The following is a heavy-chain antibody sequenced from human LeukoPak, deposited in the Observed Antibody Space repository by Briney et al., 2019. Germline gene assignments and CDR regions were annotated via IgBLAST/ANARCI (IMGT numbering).Heavy chain of an antibody. V-gene: IGHV3-30*18. CDR3: AKAVVTRY. J-gene: IGHJ4*02. Sequence: QSGGSLRLSCAASGFTFSSYGMHWVRQAPGKGLEWVAVISYGGSNKYYADSVKGRFTISRDNSKNTLYLQMNSLRAEDTAVYYCAKAVVTRYWGQGTLVTVSS. CDR1: GFTFSSYG. CDR2: ISYGGSNK. D-gene: IGHD4-23*01.